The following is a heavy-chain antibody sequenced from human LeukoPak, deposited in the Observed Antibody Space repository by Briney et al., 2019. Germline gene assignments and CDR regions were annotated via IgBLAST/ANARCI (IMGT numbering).Heavy chain of an antibody. Sequence: GGSLRLSCAASGFTFSSYWMSWVRQAPGKGLEWVANIKQDGSEKYYVDSVKGRFTISRDNAKNSLYLQMNSLRAEDTAVYYCASERLTYYYGSGTPHPWGQGTLVTVSS. CDR3: ASERLTYYYGSGTPHP. D-gene: IGHD3-10*01. CDR1: GFTFSSYW. CDR2: IKQDGSEK. J-gene: IGHJ5*02. V-gene: IGHV3-7*01.